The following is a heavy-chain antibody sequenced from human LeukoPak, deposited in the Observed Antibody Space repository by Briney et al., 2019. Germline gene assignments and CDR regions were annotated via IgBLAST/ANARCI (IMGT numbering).Heavy chain of an antibody. CDR1: GFTFSSYA. Sequence: GGSLRLSCSASGFTFSSYAMHWVRQAPGKGLEYVSAISTNGGSTYYADSVKGRFTISRDNSKNTLYLQMNSLRAEDTAVYYCAKGGSSSWYHYFDYWGQGTLVTVSS. D-gene: IGHD6-13*01. CDR3: AKGGSSSWYHYFDY. V-gene: IGHV3-64*04. CDR2: ISTNGGST. J-gene: IGHJ4*02.